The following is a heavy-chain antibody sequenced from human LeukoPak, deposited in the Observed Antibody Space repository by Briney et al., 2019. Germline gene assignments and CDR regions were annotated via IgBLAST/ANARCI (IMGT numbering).Heavy chain of an antibody. Sequence: GGSLRLSCAASGFTFSSYAMSWVRQAPGKGLEWVSAISGSGGSTYYADSVKGRFTISRANSKNPLCMQMNRLRTEDTAVYYCARTLIRYSSGWYSGWGQGTLVTVSS. CDR3: ARTLIRYSSGWYSG. CDR2: ISGSGGST. V-gene: IGHV3-23*01. J-gene: IGHJ4*02. CDR1: GFTFSSYA. D-gene: IGHD6-19*01.